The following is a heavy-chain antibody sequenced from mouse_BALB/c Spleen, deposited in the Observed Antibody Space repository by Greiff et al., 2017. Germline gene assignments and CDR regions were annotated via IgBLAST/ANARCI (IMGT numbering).Heavy chain of an antibody. J-gene: IGHJ3*01. CDR1: GFTFSSYA. CDR3: ASLSTMIPPAWFAY. Sequence: DVQLQESGGGLVKPGGSLKLSCAASGFTFSSYAMSWVRQTPEKRLEWVATISSGGSYTYYPDSVKGRFTISRDNAKNTLYLQMSSLRSEDTAMYYCASLSTMIPPAWFAYWGQGTLVTVSA. V-gene: IGHV5-9-3*01. CDR2: ISSGGSYT. D-gene: IGHD2-4*01.